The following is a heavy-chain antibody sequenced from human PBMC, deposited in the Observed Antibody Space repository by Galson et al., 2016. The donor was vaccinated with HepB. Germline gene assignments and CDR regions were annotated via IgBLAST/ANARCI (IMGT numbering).Heavy chain of an antibody. CDR3: AKHGLSAGDY. CDR2: IRPDGRDS. J-gene: IGHJ4*02. CDR1: GFRFSDFW. V-gene: IGHV3-7*03. D-gene: IGHD3-10*01. Sequence: SLRLSCAVSGFRFSDFWMSWVRQAPGKGLEWVANIRPDGRDSEYVDSDVKGRFTIPRDNVKNSLYLQMSRLRSEDTAVYYCAKHGLSAGDYWGQGTLVTVSS.